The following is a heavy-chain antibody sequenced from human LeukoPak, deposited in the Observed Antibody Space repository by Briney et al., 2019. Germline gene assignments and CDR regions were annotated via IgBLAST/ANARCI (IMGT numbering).Heavy chain of an antibody. CDR2: ISYDGSNE. CDR3: AKDRSDVFDI. V-gene: IGHV3-30-3*01. Sequence: GRSLRLSCAASGFNFSSYAMHWVRQAPGKGLEWVAVISYDGSNEYYADSVKGRFTISRDNPKTTLYLHMNSVRAEDTAVYYCAKDRSDVFDIWGQGTMVTVSA. CDR1: GFNFSSYA. J-gene: IGHJ3*02.